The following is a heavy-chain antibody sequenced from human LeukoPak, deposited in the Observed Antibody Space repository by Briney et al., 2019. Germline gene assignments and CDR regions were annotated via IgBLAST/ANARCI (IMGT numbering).Heavy chain of an antibody. D-gene: IGHD3-10*01. Sequence: GGSLRLSCAAPGFTFSSYGMFWVRQAPGKGLEWVAIIWYDGSKKYYADSVKGRFTVSRDDSKNTLYLQMSSLRVEDTAVYYCARDVGHYASGTSYFDYWGRGTQVTVSS. CDR1: GFTFSSYG. J-gene: IGHJ4*02. V-gene: IGHV3-33*01. CDR3: ARDVGHYASGTSYFDY. CDR2: IWYDGSKK.